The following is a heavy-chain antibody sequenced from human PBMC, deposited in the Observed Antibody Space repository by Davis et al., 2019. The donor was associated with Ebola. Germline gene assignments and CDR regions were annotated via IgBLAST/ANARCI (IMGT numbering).Heavy chain of an antibody. CDR3: ARGTNGYNPGGYFDS. J-gene: IGHJ4*02. V-gene: IGHV5-51*01. CDR2: IYPGDSDT. Sequence: GESLKISCKGSGYSFATYWTGWVRQIPGKGLEWMGIIYPGDSDTRYSPSFQGQVTISADKSISTAYLQWSSLKASDTAIYYCARGTNGYNPGGYFDSWGQGTLVTVSS. D-gene: IGHD5-24*01. CDR1: GYSFATYW.